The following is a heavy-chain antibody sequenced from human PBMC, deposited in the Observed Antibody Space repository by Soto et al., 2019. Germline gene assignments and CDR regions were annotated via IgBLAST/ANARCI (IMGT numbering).Heavy chain of an antibody. CDR2: ISGSGGST. CDR3: AKVYCSSTSCPWYYHYGMDV. Sequence: GGSLRLSCAASGFTFSSYAMSWVRQAPGKGLEWVSAISGSGGSTYYADSVKGRFTISRDNSKNTLYLQMNSLRAEDTAVYYCAKVYCSSTSCPWYYHYGMDVWGQGTTVTVSS. J-gene: IGHJ6*02. V-gene: IGHV3-23*01. D-gene: IGHD2-2*01. CDR1: GFTFSSYA.